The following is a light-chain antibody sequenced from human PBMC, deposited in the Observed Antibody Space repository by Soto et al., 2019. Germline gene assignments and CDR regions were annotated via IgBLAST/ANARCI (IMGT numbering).Light chain of an antibody. CDR2: DAS. J-gene: IGKJ2*01. Sequence: DIQMTQSPSTLSASVGDRVTITCRASQGISSWLAWYQQKPGKAPKLLIYDASSLESGVPSRFSGSGSGTEFSLTISSLQPDDFATYYCQQYNSYPYTFGQGTKLEIK. V-gene: IGKV1-5*01. CDR3: QQYNSYPYT. CDR1: QGISSW.